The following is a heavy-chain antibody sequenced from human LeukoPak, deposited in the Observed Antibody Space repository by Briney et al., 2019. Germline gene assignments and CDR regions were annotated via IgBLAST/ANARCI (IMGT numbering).Heavy chain of an antibody. V-gene: IGHV1-8*03. CDR1: GYTFTSYD. CDR2: MNPNSGNT. D-gene: IGHD6-19*01. Sequence: GASVKVSCKXSGYTFTSYDINWVRQATGQGLEWMGWMNPNSGNTGYSQKFQGRVTITRNTSIGTAYMELSSLRSEDTAVYYCARTYSSGWDYYYYMDVWGKGTTVTVSS. CDR3: ARTYSSGWDYYYYMDV. J-gene: IGHJ6*03.